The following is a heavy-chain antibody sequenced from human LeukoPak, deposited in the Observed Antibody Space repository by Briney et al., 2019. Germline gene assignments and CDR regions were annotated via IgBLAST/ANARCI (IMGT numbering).Heavy chain of an antibody. Sequence: GGSLRLSCAASGFTFSNYAMHWVRQAPGKGLEWVAVISYDGINKYYADSVKGRFTISRDNSKNTVDLQMNSLRAEDTAVYYCARRAGAYSHPYDYWGQGTLVTVSS. CDR2: ISYDGINK. D-gene: IGHD4/OR15-4a*01. CDR1: GFTFSNYA. V-gene: IGHV3-30*04. CDR3: ARRAGAYSHPYDY. J-gene: IGHJ4*02.